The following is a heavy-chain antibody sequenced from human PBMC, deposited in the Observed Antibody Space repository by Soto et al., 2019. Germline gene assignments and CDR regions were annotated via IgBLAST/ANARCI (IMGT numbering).Heavy chain of an antibody. D-gene: IGHD3-10*01. CDR2: IDPNSGDT. CDR1: GYTFTEYY. Sequence: ASVKVSCKASGYTFTEYYMHWVRQAPGQGLEWMGWIDPNSGDTRYAQNFQGKVTMTRDTSITTAYMELSRLTSDDTAVFYCVRGRSLYDAGTLYPAYWGQGTLVTVSS. J-gene: IGHJ4*02. V-gene: IGHV1-2*02. CDR3: VRGRSLYDAGTLYPAY.